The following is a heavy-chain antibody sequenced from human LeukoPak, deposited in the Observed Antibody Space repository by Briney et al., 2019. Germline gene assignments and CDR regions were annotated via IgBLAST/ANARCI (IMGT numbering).Heavy chain of an antibody. V-gene: IGHV5-51*01. Sequence: GESLKISCKGSGYSFTSYWIGWVRQMPGKGLEWMGIMYPGDSNIKYRLSFQGQVTISADESINTVYLQWSSLKASDTAMYYCARRAYYDFWSGYYLAFDYWGQGTLVTVSS. J-gene: IGHJ4*02. CDR1: GYSFTSYW. CDR3: ARRAYYDFWSGYYLAFDY. D-gene: IGHD3-3*01. CDR2: MYPGDSNI.